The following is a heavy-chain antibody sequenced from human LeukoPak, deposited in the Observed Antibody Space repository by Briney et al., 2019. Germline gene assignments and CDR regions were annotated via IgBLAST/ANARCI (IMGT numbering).Heavy chain of an antibody. CDR2: ISWNSGSI. CDR3: AKAHSGSYAYFDY. CDR1: GFTFDDYA. J-gene: IGHJ4*02. D-gene: IGHD1-26*01. V-gene: IGHV3-9*01. Sequence: SLRLSCAASGFTFDDYAMHWVRQAPGKGLEWVSGISWNSGSIGYADSMKGRFTISRDNAKNSLYLQMNSLRAEDTALYYCAKAHSGSYAYFDYWGQGTLVTVSS.